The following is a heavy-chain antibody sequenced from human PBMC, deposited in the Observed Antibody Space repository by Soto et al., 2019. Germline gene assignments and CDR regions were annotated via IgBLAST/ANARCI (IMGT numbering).Heavy chain of an antibody. Sequence: QVQLVQSGAELKKPGASVKVSCKASGYTFSNYDMNWVRQATGQGPEWIGWVNPNNGDTGYAQKFQGRVTLTTDISTTRAYMELPSLRSEDTAIYYCAKVSRKGSAIDFDYWGQGTLITVSS. J-gene: IGHJ4*02. CDR2: VNPNNGDT. CDR1: GYTFSNYD. V-gene: IGHV1-8*01. CDR3: AKVSRKGSAIDFDY. D-gene: IGHD3-10*01.